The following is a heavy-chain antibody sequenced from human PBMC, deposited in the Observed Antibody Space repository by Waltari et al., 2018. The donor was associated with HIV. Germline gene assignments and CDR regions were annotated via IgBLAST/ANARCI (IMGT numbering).Heavy chain of an antibody. J-gene: IGHJ2*01. CDR3: ARHALRVGAAYWNFDL. CDR2: IYSTGRA. Sequence: QLQLQESGPGLVKPSETLSLTCTVSGGSVSSSSYFWGWIRQPPGKGLGWVGRIYSTGRAYYNPSLKSRVTISVDTSKNQFSLKVTSVTAADTAVYYCARHALRVGAAYWNFDLWGRGTLVTVSS. V-gene: IGHV4-39*01. D-gene: IGHD1-26*01. CDR1: GGSVSSSSYF.